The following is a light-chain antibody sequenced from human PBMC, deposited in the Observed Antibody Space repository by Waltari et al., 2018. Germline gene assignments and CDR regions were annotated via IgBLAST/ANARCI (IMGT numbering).Light chain of an antibody. CDR3: QQYKSPTWT. CDR2: GAS. J-gene: IGKJ1*01. CDR1: QSVSVN. V-gene: IGKV3D-15*01. Sequence: EIVMTQSPATLSVSPGESATLSCRASQSVSVNLAWYQQKPGQAPRPLISGASTRATGIPARFSGSGSGTEFTLTISSLQSEDFAVYYCQQYKSPTWTFGQGTKVEIK.